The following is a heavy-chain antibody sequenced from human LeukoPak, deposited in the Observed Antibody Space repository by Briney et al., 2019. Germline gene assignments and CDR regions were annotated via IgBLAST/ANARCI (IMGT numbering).Heavy chain of an antibody. D-gene: IGHD3-22*01. J-gene: IGHJ3*02. V-gene: IGHV2-5*01. CDR3: ALLPMIARGHDAFDI. Sequence: SGPTLVKPTQTLTLTCTFSGCSLRTRGVGVGWIRQPPGKALEWLTLIYWNDDKRYSPSLKSRHTITNDTSKNQVVLTMTNMDPVATATYYYALLPMIARGHDAFDICGQGTMVTVSS. CDR2: IYWNDDK. CDR1: GCSLRTRGVG.